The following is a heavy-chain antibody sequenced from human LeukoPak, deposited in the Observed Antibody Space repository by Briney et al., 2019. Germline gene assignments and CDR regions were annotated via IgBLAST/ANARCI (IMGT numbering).Heavy chain of an antibody. D-gene: IGHD5-18*01. J-gene: IGHJ4*02. CDR2: LSGSGDDT. Sequence: GGSLRLSCAASGFDVSRNYMNWVRQAPGKGLEWVSTLSGSGDDTSYADSVKGRFTISRDNSKNTLYLQMNSLRAEDTAVYYCAKVGYSYGPYYFDYWGQGTLVTVSS. CDR3: AKVGYSYGPYYFDY. CDR1: GFDVSRNY. V-gene: IGHV3-23*01.